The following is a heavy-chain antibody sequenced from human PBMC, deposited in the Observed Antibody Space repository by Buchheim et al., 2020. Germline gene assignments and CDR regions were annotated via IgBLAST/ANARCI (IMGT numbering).Heavy chain of an antibody. Sequence: EVQLVESGGGLVQPGGSLRLSCAASGFSFSSYWMNWVRQAPGKGLVWISRVKRDGSETFYADNVKGRFTISRANDKNTRNLQMNSLRAEDTAVYYCARGAFADGLDAWGQGTT. J-gene: IGHJ6*02. CDR1: GFSFSSYW. CDR3: ARGAFADGLDA. D-gene: IGHD3-3*02. CDR2: VKRDGSET. V-gene: IGHV3-74*01.